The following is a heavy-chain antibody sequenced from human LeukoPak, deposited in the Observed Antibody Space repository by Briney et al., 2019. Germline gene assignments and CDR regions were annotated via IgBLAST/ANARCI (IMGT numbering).Heavy chain of an antibody. Sequence: GGSLRLSCTASGFTFGDYAMSWFRQAPGKGLEWVGFIRSKAYGGTTEYAASVKGRFTISRDDSKSIAYLQMNSLRAEDTAVYYCARDLRVLRFLEWLLEEGEGDAFDIWGQGTMVTVSS. CDR3: ARDLRVLRFLEWLLEEGEGDAFDI. CDR2: IRSKAYGGTT. J-gene: IGHJ3*02. D-gene: IGHD3-3*01. CDR1: GFTFGDYA. V-gene: IGHV3-49*03.